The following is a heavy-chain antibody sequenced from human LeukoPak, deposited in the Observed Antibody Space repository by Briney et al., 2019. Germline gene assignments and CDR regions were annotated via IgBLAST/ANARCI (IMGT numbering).Heavy chain of an antibody. V-gene: IGHV4-38-2*02. CDR1: GGAISSYY. CDR3: ARDLDYYDSSGYYYNSAFDI. D-gene: IGHD3-22*01. Sequence: SETLSLTCTVSGGAISSYYWSWIRQPPGKGLEWIGSIYHSGSTYYNPSLKSRVTISVDTSKNQFSLKLSSVTAADTAVYYCARDLDYYDSSGYYYNSAFDIWGQGTMVTVSS. J-gene: IGHJ3*02. CDR2: IYHSGST.